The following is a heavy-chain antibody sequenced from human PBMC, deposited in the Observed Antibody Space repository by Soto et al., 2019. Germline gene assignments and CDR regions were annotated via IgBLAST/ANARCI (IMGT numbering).Heavy chain of an antibody. D-gene: IGHD3-22*01. J-gene: IGHJ5*02. CDR3: ARGDSSGGGANWFDP. CDR2: IIPIFGTA. V-gene: IGHV1-69*13. CDR1: GGTFSSYS. Sequence: SVKVSCKASGGTFSSYSISWVRQAPVQGLEWMGGIIPIFGTANYAQKFQGRVTITADESTSTAYMELSSLRSEDTAVYYCARGDSSGGGANWFDPWGQGTLVTVSS.